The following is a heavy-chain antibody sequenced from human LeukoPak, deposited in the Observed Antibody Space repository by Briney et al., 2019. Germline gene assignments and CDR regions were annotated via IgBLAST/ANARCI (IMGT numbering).Heavy chain of an antibody. J-gene: IGHJ6*02. D-gene: IGHD3-22*01. CDR2: IYHSGST. CDR3: AKEDYYDRFMDGMDV. V-gene: IGHV4-4*02. Sequence: PGGSLRLSCAASGFTFSSYAMSWVRQPPGKGLEWIGEIYHSGSTNYNPSLKSRVTISVDKSKNQFSLKLSSVTAADTAVYYCAKEDYYDRFMDGMDVWGQGTTVTVSS. CDR1: GFTFSSYAM.